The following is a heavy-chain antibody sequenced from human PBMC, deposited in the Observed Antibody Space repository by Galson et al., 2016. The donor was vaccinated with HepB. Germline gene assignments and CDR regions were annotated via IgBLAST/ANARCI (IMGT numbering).Heavy chain of an antibody. CDR2: ISYDGSNK. CDR3: AKDGRIYCSSASCHDHFHY. J-gene: IGHJ4*02. D-gene: IGHD2-2*01. CDR1: GFTFSSYA. Sequence: SLRLSCAASGFTFSSYAMHWVRQAPGKGLEWVAVISYDGSNKYFAASVEGRFTISRDNSKNTLYLQMNSLRAEDTAVCYCAKDGRIYCSSASCHDHFHYWGQGTLVTVSS. V-gene: IGHV3-30*04.